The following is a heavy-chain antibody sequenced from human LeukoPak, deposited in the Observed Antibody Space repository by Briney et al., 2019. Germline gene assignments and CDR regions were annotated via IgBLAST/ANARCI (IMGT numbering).Heavy chain of an antibody. J-gene: IGHJ4*02. V-gene: IGHV3-7*01. CDR3: AKASSSTSCYDY. CDR2: IKQDGSEK. CDR1: GFTFSSYW. Sequence: GGSLRLSCAGSGFTFSSYWMTWVRQAPGKGLEWVANIKQDGSEKYYVDSVKGRFTISRDNAKNSLYLQMNSLRAEDTAVYYCAKASSSTSCYDYWGQGTLVTVSS. D-gene: IGHD2-2*01.